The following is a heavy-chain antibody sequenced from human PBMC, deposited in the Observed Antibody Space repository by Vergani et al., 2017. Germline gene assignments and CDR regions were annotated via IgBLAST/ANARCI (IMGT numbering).Heavy chain of an antibody. V-gene: IGHV3-33*01. CDR2: IWYDGSNK. CDR3: ASSPNWVDTAMTSAFDI. J-gene: IGHJ3*02. CDR1: GFTFSSYG. D-gene: IGHD5-18*01. Sequence: QVQLVESGGGVVQPGRSLRLSCAASGFTFSSYGMHWVRQAPGKGLEWVAVIWYDGSNKYYADSVKGRFTISRDNSKNTLYLQMNSLRSEDTAVYYCASSPNWVDTAMTSAFDIWGQGTMVTVSS.